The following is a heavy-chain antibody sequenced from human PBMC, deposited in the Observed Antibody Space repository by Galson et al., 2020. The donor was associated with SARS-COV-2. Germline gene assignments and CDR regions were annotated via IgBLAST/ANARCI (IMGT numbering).Heavy chain of an antibody. D-gene: IGHD5-12*01. CDR2: ISYDGSNK. CDR3: ARGIVATTRGPPSFDY. J-gene: IGHJ4*02. V-gene: IGHV3-30-3*01. CDR1: GFTFSSYA. Sequence: GGSLRLSCAASGFTFSSYAMHWVRQAPGKGLEWVAVISYDGSNKYYADSVKGRFTISRDNSKNTLYLQMNSLRAEDTAVYYCARGIVATTRGPPSFDYWGQGTLVTVSS.